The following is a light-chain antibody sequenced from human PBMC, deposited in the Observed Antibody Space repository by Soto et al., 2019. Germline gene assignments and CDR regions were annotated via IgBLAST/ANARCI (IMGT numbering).Light chain of an antibody. CDR2: EVS. CDR1: SSDVGCYNY. V-gene: IGLV2-14*01. CDR3: SSYTSSSTLEDV. J-gene: IGLJ1*01. Sequence: ALTQPASVSGSPGQSITISCTGTSSDVGCYNYVSWYQQHPGKAPKLMIYEVSNRPSGVSNRFSGSKSGNTASLTISGLQAEDEADYYCSSYTSSSTLEDVFGTGTKVTVL.